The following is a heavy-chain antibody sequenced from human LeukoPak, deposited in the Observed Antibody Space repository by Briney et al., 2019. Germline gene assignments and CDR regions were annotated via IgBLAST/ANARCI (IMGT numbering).Heavy chain of an antibody. J-gene: IGHJ4*02. V-gene: IGHV3-23*01. CDR1: GFTFSIYA. CDR2: LTGSGSTT. D-gene: IGHD4-11*01. Sequence: GGSLRLSCAAPGFTFSIYAKRGGRQAPGGGREGVSGLTGSGSTTYYAYSVKGRFTISRDNSKNTLFLQMNSLRAEDTAIYYCARHDYSNYPYYFDYWGQGTLVSVSS. CDR3: ARHDYSNYPYYFDY.